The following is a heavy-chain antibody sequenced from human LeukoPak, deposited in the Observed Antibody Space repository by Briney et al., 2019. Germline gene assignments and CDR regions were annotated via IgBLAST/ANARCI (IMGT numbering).Heavy chain of an antibody. D-gene: IGHD3-3*01. CDR2: ISSSGSYI. Sequence: GGSLRLSCAASGVTFSDSAMTWVRQVPVKGLEWVSSISSSGSYIYYADSVKGRFTISRDNAKNSLYLQMNSLRADDTAAYHCARGAGTIFGEYYYYMDVWGKGTAVTVSS. J-gene: IGHJ6*03. CDR1: GVTFSDSA. CDR3: ARGAGTIFGEYYYYMDV. V-gene: IGHV3-21*01.